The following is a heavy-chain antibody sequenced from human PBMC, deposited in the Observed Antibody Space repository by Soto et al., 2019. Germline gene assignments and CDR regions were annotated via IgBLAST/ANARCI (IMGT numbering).Heavy chain of an antibody. CDR2: INHSGST. CDR3: ARRAGSSAGYDY. Sequence: SETLSLTSAVYGGSFSGYYWSWIRQPPGKGLGWIGEINHSGSTNYNPSLKSRVTISVDTSKNQFSLKLSSVTAADTAVYYCARRAGSSAGYDYWGQGTLVTVSS. V-gene: IGHV4-34*01. CDR1: GGSFSGYY. J-gene: IGHJ4*02. D-gene: IGHD6-6*01.